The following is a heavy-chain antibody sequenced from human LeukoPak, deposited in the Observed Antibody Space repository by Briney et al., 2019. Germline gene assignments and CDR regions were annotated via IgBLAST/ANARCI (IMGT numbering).Heavy chain of an antibody. CDR1: GGTFSSYA. CDR2: IIPIFGTA. J-gene: IGHJ4*02. Sequence: GASVKVSCKASGGTFSSYAISWVRQAPGQGLERMGGIIPIFGTANYAQKFQGRVTITADESTSTAYMELSSLRSEDTAVHYCARDGDTYYDILTGYPTFDYWGQGTLVTVSS. D-gene: IGHD3-9*01. CDR3: ARDGDTYYDILTGYPTFDY. V-gene: IGHV1-69*13.